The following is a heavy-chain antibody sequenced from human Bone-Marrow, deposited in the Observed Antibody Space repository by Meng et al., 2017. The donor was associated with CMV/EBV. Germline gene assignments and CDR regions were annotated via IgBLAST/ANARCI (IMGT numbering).Heavy chain of an antibody. Sequence: GSLRLSCAVYGGSFSGYYWSWIRQPPGKGLEWIGEINHSGSTNYNPSLKSRVTISVDTSKNQFSLKLSSVTAADTAVYYCARGQRYHPYYYYGMDVWGQGNTV. V-gene: IGHV4-34*01. J-gene: IGHJ6*02. CDR3: ARGQRYHPYYYYGMDV. CDR2: INHSGST. D-gene: IGHD2-2*01. CDR1: GGSFSGYY.